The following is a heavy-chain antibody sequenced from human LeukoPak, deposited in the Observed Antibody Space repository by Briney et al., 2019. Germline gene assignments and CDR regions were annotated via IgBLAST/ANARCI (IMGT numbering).Heavy chain of an antibody. V-gene: IGHV3-23*01. CDR1: GFTFSSYA. Sequence: GGSLRLSCAASGFTFSSYAMTWVRQAPGKGLEWVSGISGSGGSTYFADSVKGRSTISRDNSKNTLYLQMNNMRAEDTAVYYCAKDGGGDYLAGGESEYLQHWGQGTLVTVSS. CDR3: AKDGGGDYLAGGESEYLQH. D-gene: IGHD1-26*01. CDR2: ISGSGGST. J-gene: IGHJ1*01.